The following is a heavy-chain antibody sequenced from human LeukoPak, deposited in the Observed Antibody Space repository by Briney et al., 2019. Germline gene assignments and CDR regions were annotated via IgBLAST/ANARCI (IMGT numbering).Heavy chain of an antibody. J-gene: IGHJ6*03. CDR3: ARSDFYYYYMDV. V-gene: IGHV1-2*02. Sequence: ASVKVSCKASGYYFTGYCMHWVRQAPGQGLEWMGWINPNSGDTSYAQKFQGRVSMTKDTSISTAYMELSRLRSDDTAVYYCARSDFYYYYMDVWGKGTTVTVSS. CDR1: GYYFTGYC. CDR2: INPNSGDT.